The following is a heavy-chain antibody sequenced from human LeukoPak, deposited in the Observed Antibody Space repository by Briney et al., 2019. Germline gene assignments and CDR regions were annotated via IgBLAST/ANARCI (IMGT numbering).Heavy chain of an antibody. CDR2: ISSNGGST. D-gene: IGHD3-10*01. Sequence: GGSLRLSCSASGFTFSSYAMHWVRQAPGKGLEYVSAISSNGGSTYYADSVKGRFTISRDNSKNTLYLQMSSLRAEDTAVCYCVKERHYYGSGTFDYWGQGTLVTVSS. V-gene: IGHV3-64D*09. CDR1: GFTFSSYA. CDR3: VKERHYYGSGTFDY. J-gene: IGHJ4*02.